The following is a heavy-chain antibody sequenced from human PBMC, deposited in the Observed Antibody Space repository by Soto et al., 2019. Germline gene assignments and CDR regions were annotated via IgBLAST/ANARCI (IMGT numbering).Heavy chain of an antibody. Sequence: QVELVQSGAEVKKPGSSVKVSCQASEDTFRNYAISWVRQAPGQGLEWMGGIIPIFGTANYAQKFQGRVTITADQSANTVYLELSSLRSEDTAVYYCARTKYDSSAYYYWYLGLWGRGTLVTVSS. CDR1: EDTFRNYA. CDR2: IIPIFGTA. V-gene: IGHV1-69*01. D-gene: IGHD3-22*01. J-gene: IGHJ2*01. CDR3: ARTKYDSSAYYYWYLGL.